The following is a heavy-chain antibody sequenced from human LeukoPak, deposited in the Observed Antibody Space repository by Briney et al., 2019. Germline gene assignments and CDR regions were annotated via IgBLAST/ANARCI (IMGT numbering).Heavy chain of an antibody. CDR2: ISSDSGTI. J-gene: IGHJ5*02. CDR3: ARAAQPGFDP. V-gene: IGHV3-48*01. Sequence: GGSLRLSCAASGFTFSIYGMNWVRQAPGKGLEWVSYISSDSGTIYYADSVKGRFTISRDNAKNSLYLQMNSLRAEDTAVYYCARAAQPGFDPWGQGTLVTVSS. CDR1: GFTFSIYG. D-gene: IGHD1-14*01.